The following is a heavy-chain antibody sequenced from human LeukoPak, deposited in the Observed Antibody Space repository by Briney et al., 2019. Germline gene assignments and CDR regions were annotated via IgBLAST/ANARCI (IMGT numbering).Heavy chain of an antibody. V-gene: IGHV4-4*02. Sequence: SETLSLTCAVSGFSISNNNWWSWVRQPPGKELEWIGEIYHSGSTNYNPSLESRVTISVDKSKNQFSLKLSSVTAADTAVYYCARGIRSDSWGQGILVTVSS. CDR3: ARGIRSDS. CDR2: IYHSGST. CDR1: GFSISNNNW. J-gene: IGHJ4*02.